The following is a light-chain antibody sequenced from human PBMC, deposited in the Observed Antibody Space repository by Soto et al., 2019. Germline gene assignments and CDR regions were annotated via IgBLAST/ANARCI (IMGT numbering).Light chain of an antibody. J-gene: IGKJ5*01. CDR1: QSVSSN. V-gene: IGKV3-11*01. CDR2: DAS. Sequence: DIVLTQSPGTLSLSPGERATLSCRASQSVSSNHLAWYQQKPGQAPRLLIYDASNRATGIPARFSGSGSGTDFTLTISSLESEDFAIYYCQQRSNWPTFGQGTRLEIK. CDR3: QQRSNWPT.